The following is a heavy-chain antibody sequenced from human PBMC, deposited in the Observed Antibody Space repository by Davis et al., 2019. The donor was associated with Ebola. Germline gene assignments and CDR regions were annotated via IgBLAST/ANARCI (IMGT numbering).Heavy chain of an antibody. CDR1: GGSFSSHP. Sequence: SVKVSCKTSGGSFSSHPISWVRQAPRQGLEWMGGIIPIFDTPHYAQKFQGRITITADASTSTAYMELSSLRSEDTATYFCARDLDGGNYNFDYWGPGTPVTVSS. J-gene: IGHJ4*02. D-gene: IGHD3-16*01. CDR3: ARDLDGGNYNFDY. V-gene: IGHV1-69*13. CDR2: IIPIFDTP.